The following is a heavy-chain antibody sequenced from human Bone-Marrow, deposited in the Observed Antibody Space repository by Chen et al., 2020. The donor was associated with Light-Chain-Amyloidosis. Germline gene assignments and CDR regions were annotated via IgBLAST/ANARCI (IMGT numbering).Heavy chain of an antibody. V-gene: IGHV4-4*07. CDR1: GGLINGYY. CDR3: TRAWRSTSDGRHDAFDI. Sequence: QLHLQESGPGLLRPSGTLSLTCTVSGGLINGYYWSWIRQSAGKGLEWIGHIYVSGRTNYNPSLKSRVTMSVDTSKNQFSLKLSSVTAAETAMYFCTRAWRSTSDGRHDAFDIWGQGTMVTVSS. CDR2: IYVSGRT. J-gene: IGHJ3*02. D-gene: IGHD2-2*01.